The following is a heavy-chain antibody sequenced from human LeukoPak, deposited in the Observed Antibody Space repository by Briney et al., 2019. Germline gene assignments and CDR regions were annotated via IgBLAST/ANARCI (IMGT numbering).Heavy chain of an antibody. CDR3: ARGWYSGSYNTDY. Sequence: GGSLRLSCAASGFTLTDYYMTWFRQAPGKGLEWVSYINSDSSNKYYADSVKGRSTISRDNAKNSLYLQMNSLRAEDTAVYYCARGWYSGSYNTDYWGQGTLVTVSS. D-gene: IGHD1-26*01. CDR1: GFTLTDYY. J-gene: IGHJ4*02. V-gene: IGHV3-11*04. CDR2: INSDSSNK.